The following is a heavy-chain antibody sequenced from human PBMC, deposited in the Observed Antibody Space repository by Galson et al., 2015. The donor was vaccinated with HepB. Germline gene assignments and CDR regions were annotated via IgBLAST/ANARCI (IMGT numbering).Heavy chain of an antibody. D-gene: IGHD3-22*01. V-gene: IGHV3-9*01. CDR1: GFTFEDFA. CDR2: LTWNGAGI. Sequence: SLRLSCAASGFTFEDFAMHWVRQVPGKGLEWVSGLTWNGAGIGYAVSVKGRFAISRDNAKNSLYLQMNSLRPEDTAFYYCAKASTYYYDSSGSFDFWGPGTLVTVSS. CDR3: AKASTYYYDSSGSFDF. J-gene: IGHJ4*02.